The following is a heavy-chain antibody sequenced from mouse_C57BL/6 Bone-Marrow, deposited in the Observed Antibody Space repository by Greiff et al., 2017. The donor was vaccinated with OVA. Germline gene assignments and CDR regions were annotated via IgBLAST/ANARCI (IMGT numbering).Heavy chain of an antibody. CDR1: GFNIKNTY. J-gene: IGHJ4*01. D-gene: IGHD1-1*01. Sequence: EVQLQQSVAELVRPGASVKLSCTASGFNIKNTYMHWVKQRPEQGLEWIGRIDPANDNTKYAPKFQGKATMTADTSSNTAYLQLSSLSSVGSVVDCCAGGNFCSSFYGMDYWGQGTSVTVSS. CDR3: AGGNFCSSFYGMDY. V-gene: IGHV14-3*01. CDR2: IDPANDNT.